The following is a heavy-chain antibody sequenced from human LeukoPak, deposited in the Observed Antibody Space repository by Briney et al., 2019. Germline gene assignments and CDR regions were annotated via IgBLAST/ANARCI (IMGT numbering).Heavy chain of an antibody. J-gene: IGHJ6*02. Sequence: PGKSLRLSCAASGFTFSSYWMSWVRQAPGKGLEWVANIKQDGSEKYYVDSVKGRFTISRDNAKNSLYLQMNSLRAEDTAVYYCAREDAMDYYYYYGMDVWGQGTTVTVSS. V-gene: IGHV3-7*01. D-gene: IGHD2-2*01. CDR3: AREDAMDYYYYYGMDV. CDR2: IKQDGSEK. CDR1: GFTFSSYW.